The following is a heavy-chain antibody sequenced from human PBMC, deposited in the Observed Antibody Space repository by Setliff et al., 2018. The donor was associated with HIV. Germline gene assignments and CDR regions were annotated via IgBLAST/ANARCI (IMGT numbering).Heavy chain of an antibody. CDR1: GYTFTSYG. Sequence: GASVKVSCKASGYTFTSYGISWVRQAPGQGLEWMGWISAYNGNTNYAQKLQGRFTISRDDSKSIAYLQMNSLKTEDTAVYYCTRDGVEVAADWGQGTTVTVSS. CDR3: TRDGVEVAAD. CDR2: ISAYNGNT. J-gene: IGHJ6*02. V-gene: IGHV1-18*01. D-gene: IGHD6-13*01.